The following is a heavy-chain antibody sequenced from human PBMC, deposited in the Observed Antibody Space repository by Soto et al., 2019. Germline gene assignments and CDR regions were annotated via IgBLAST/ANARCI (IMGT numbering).Heavy chain of an antibody. J-gene: IGHJ4*02. CDR2: IYHSGST. D-gene: IGHD4-17*01. CDR1: GGSISSGGYS. V-gene: IGHV4-30-2*01. CDR3: ARGVTTVTTFGY. Sequence: QLQLQESGSGLVKPSQTLSLTCAVSGGSISSGGYSCNWIRQPPGKGLEWIGYIYHSGSTYYNPYLKRRVTISVDRSKNQFSPKLSAVTAADTAVYYCARGVTTVTTFGYWGQGTLVTVSS.